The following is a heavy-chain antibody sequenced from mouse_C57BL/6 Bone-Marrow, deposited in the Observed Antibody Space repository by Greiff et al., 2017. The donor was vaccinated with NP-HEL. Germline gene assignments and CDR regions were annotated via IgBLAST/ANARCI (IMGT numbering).Heavy chain of an antibody. CDR1: GFSLTSYG. V-gene: IGHV2-2*01. D-gene: IGHD2-3*01. Sequence: QVQLKESGPGLVQPSQSLSITCTVSGFSLTSYGVHWDRQSPGKGLEWLGVIWSGGSTDYNAAFISRLSISKDNSKSQVFFKMNSLQADDTAIYYCARKVYDGYGYYAMDYWGQGTSVTVSS. CDR3: ARKVYDGYGYYAMDY. J-gene: IGHJ4*01. CDR2: IWSGGST.